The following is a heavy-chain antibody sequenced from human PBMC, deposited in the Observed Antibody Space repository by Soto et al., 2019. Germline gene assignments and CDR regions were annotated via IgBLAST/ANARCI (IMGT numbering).Heavy chain of an antibody. D-gene: IGHD3-3*01. CDR3: AAVPVLRFLKWLPAYFDY. V-gene: IGHV1-69*13. Sequence: SVKVSCKASGGTFSSYAISWVRQAPGQGLEWMGGIIPIFGTANYAQKFQGRVTITADESTSTAYMELSSLRSEDTAVYYCAAVPVLRFLKWLPAYFDYWGQGTLVTVSS. CDR1: GGTFSSYA. J-gene: IGHJ4*02. CDR2: IIPIFGTA.